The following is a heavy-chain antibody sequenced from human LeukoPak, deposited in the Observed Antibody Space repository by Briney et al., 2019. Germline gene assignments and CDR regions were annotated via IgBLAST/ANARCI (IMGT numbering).Heavy chain of an antibody. Sequence: GRSLRLSCAASGFTFDDYAMHWVRQAPGKGLEWVSGISWNSGSIGYADSVKGRFTISRDSAKNSLYLQMNSLRAEDMALYYCAKGMYSGYDLGDYYFDYWGQGTLVTVSS. CDR3: AKGMYSGYDLGDYYFDY. CDR1: GFTFDDYA. D-gene: IGHD5-12*01. J-gene: IGHJ4*02. V-gene: IGHV3-9*03. CDR2: ISWNSGSI.